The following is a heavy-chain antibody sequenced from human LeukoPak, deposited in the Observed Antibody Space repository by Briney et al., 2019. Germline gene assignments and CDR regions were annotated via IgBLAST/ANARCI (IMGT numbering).Heavy chain of an antibody. Sequence: GGSLRLSCAASGFTFSSYAMHWVRQAPGKGLEWVAVISYDGSNKYYADSVKGRFTISRDNSKNTLYLQMNSLRAEDTAVYYCAGTGDSSGWDSQIDYWGQGTLVTVSS. CDR2: ISYDGSNK. CDR3: AGTGDSSGWDSQIDY. V-gene: IGHV3-30*01. J-gene: IGHJ4*02. CDR1: GFTFSSYA. D-gene: IGHD6-19*01.